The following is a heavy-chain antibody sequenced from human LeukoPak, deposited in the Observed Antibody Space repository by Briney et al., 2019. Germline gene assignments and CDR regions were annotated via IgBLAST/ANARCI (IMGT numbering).Heavy chain of an antibody. V-gene: IGHV3-7*01. CDR3: AREKNYYGSSGYYY. CDR1: GFTFSSYW. CDR2: IKHDASEK. J-gene: IGHJ4*02. D-gene: IGHD3-22*01. Sequence: AGGSLRLSCAASGFTFSSYWMAWVRQTPGKGLEWVANIKHDASEKYYVDSVKGRFTISRDNAKNSLYLQMNSLRAEDTAVYYCAREKNYYGSSGYYYWGQGTLVTVSS.